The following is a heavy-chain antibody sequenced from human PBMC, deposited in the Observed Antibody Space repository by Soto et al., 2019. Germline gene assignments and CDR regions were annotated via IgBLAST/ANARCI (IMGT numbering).Heavy chain of an antibody. Sequence: SGPTLVNPTQTLTLTCTVSGFSLSGTGMRVTWIRQPPGKALEWLARIDWEDTKLYSSSLKTRLTISRDTSKNQVVLTMTSMDPADTGTYYCARAFYCMDVWGQGTTVTVSS. CDR3: ARAFYCMDV. J-gene: IGHJ6*02. V-gene: IGHV2-70*04. CDR1: GFSLSGTGMR. CDR2: IDWEDTK.